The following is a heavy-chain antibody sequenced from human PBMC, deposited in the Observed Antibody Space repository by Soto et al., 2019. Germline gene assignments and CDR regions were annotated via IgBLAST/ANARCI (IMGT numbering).Heavy chain of an antibody. Sequence: PGESLKISCKGSGYSFTSYWIGWVRQMPGKGLEWMGIIYPGDSDTRYSPSFQGQVTISADKSISTAYLQWSSLKASDTAMYYCARLNRAYSDSSGYYYFYYWGQGTPVTVSS. CDR3: ARLNRAYSDSSGYYYFYY. CDR1: GYSFTSYW. V-gene: IGHV5-51*01. D-gene: IGHD3-22*01. J-gene: IGHJ4*02. CDR2: IYPGDSDT.